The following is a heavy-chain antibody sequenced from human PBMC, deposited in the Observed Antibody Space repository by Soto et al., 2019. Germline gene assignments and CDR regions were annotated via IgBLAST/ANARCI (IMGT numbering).Heavy chain of an antibody. CDR2: ISHDGSNQ. D-gene: IGHD6-25*01. CDR1: GFTLRTSG. Sequence: SLSISCVASGFTLRTSGMHWVRQAPSKGLEWGAVISHDGSNQFYAESVKGRFTISRDNSKNRLYVQMNSLRADDSAVYFCAKDSSAAFDYWGQGTVVTVSS. J-gene: IGHJ4*02. CDR3: AKDSSAAFDY. V-gene: IGHV3-30*18.